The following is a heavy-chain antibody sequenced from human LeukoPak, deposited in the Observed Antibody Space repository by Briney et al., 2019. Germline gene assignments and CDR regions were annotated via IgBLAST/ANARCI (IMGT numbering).Heavy chain of an antibody. CDR1: GGSISSGSYY. J-gene: IGHJ3*02. V-gene: IGHV4-61*02. D-gene: IGHD3-3*01. CDR3: ARDPGITIFGVVTDDAFDI. Sequence: SETLSLTCTVSGGSISSGSYYWSWIRQPAGKGLEWIGRIYTSGCTNYNPSLKSRVTISVDTSKNQFSLKLSSVTAADTAVYYCARDPGITIFGVVTDDAFDIWGQGTMVTVSS. CDR2: IYTSGCT.